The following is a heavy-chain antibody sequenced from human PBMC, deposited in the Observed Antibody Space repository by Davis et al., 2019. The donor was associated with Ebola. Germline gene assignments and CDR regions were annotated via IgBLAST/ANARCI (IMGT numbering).Heavy chain of an antibody. D-gene: IGHD3-16*01. CDR2: INPNSGGT. J-gene: IGHJ6*03. CDR1: GYTFTGYY. Sequence: ASVKVSCKASGYTFTGYYMHWVRQAPGQGLEWMGWINPNSGGTNYAQKFQGWVTMTRDTSTSTAYMELRSLRSDDTAVYYCARIRRYYYYYMDVWGKGTTVTVSS. CDR3: ARIRRYYYYYMDV. V-gene: IGHV1-2*04.